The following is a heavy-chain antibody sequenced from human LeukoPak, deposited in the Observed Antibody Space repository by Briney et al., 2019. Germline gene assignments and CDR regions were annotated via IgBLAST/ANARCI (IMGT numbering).Heavy chain of an antibody. Sequence: PSETLSLTCTVSGGSLSSYYWSWIRQPPGKGLEWIGYIYYSESTNYNPSLKSRVTISVDTSKNQFSLKLSSVTVADTAVYYCARAGLFGMIVVPYFDYWGQGTLVTVSS. CDR1: GGSLSSYY. CDR2: IYYSEST. J-gene: IGHJ4*02. D-gene: IGHD3-22*01. V-gene: IGHV4-59*01. CDR3: ARAGLFGMIVVPYFDY.